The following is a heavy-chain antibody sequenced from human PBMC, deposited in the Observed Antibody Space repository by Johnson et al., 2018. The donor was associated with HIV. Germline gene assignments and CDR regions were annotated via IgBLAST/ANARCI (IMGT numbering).Heavy chain of an antibody. CDR2: ISYDGSNK. J-gene: IGHJ3*01. D-gene: IGHD5-24*01. Sequence: QVQLVESGGGVVQPGRSLRLSCAASGFPFSTYAMHWVRQSPGKGLDWVAVISYDGSNKYYADSVKGRFTISRDNSKNTLLLQMNSLRAEDTAVYYCARFGDMATSFHGFDLWGQGTMVTVSS. V-gene: IGHV3-30*04. CDR3: ARFGDMATSFHGFDL. CDR1: GFPFSTYA.